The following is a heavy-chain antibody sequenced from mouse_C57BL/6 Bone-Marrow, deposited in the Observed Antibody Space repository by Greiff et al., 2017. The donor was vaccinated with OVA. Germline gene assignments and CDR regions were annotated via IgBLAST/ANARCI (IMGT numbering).Heavy chain of an antibody. Sequence: EVNVVESGEGLVKPGGSLKLSCAASGFTFSSYAMSWVRQTPEKRLEWVAYISSGGDYIYYADTVKGRFTISRDNARNTLYLQMSSLKSEDTAMYYCTRAPPYGNYFDYWGQGTTLTVSS. V-gene: IGHV5-9-1*02. D-gene: IGHD1-1*01. J-gene: IGHJ2*01. CDR2: ISSGGDYI. CDR3: TRAPPYGNYFDY. CDR1: GFTFSSYA.